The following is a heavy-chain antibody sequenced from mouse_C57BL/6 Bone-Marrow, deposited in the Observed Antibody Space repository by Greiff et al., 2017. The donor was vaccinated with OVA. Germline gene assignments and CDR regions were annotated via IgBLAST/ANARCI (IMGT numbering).Heavy chain of an antibody. CDR2: IAPSDSAT. Sequence: VQLQQPGAELVRPGSSVKLSCKASGYTFTSYWMHWVKQRPIQGLEWIGNIAPSDSATHYNQTFKDKATLTVDKSYSTAYMQLSSLTSEDSAVYYCARSDGYYPHLAYWGQGTLVTVSA. D-gene: IGHD2-3*01. J-gene: IGHJ3*01. CDR3: ARSDGYYPHLAY. CDR1: GYTFTSYW. V-gene: IGHV1-52*01.